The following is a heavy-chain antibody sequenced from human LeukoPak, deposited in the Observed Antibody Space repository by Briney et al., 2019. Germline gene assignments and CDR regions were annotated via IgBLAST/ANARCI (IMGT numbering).Heavy chain of an antibody. CDR2: SSSSGSTI. CDR3: ARRRDFIDY. V-gene: IGHV3-11*01. D-gene: IGHD3/OR15-3a*01. J-gene: IGHJ4*02. Sequence: ESGGSLRLSCGASGFTLSDYYVSWIRQAPGKGLEWVSYSSSSGSTIYCADSVKGRFAISRDNAKNSLYLQMNSLRAEDTAVYYCARRRDFIDYWGQGTLVTVSS. CDR1: GFTLSDYY.